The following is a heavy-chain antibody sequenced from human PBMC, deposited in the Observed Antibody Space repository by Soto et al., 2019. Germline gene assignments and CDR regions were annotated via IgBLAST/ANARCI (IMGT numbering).Heavy chain of an antibody. J-gene: IGHJ4*02. Sequence: PSETLSLTCTVSGASLTSRYYYWGWIRLPPGKGLEWIGTMYYSVSTYYNPSLKSRVTISADASKNLFSLKLISVTTADTAVYYCARRRDPDGGYFDYWGQGALVTVSS. CDR3: ARRRDPDGGYFDY. D-gene: IGHD4-17*01. CDR1: GASLTSRYYY. V-gene: IGHV4-39*02. CDR2: MYYSVST.